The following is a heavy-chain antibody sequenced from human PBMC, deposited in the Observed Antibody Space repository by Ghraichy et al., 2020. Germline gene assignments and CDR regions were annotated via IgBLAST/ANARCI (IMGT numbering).Heavy chain of an antibody. CDR2: IKQDGSEK. J-gene: IGHJ4*02. V-gene: IGHV3-7*01. CDR3: AREGNYNWNLFDY. CDR1: GFTFSSYW. D-gene: IGHD1-20*01. Sequence: LSLTCAASGFTFSSYWMSWVRQAPGKGLEWVANIKQDGSEKYYVDSVKGRFSISRDNAKNSLYLQMNSLRAEDTAVYYCAREGNYNWNLFDYWGQGTLVTVSS.